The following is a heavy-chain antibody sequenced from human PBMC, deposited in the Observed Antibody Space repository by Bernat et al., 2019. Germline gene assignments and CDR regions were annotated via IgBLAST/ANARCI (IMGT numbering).Heavy chain of an antibody. J-gene: IGHJ6*02. CDR1: GFTFSNSW. Sequence: EVQLVESGGGLVKPGGSLRLSCAASGFTFSNSWMSWVRQAPGKGLEWVGRIKSKTDGGTTDYAAPVKGRFTISRDDSKNALYLQMNSLKAEDTAVYYCTAERGLLTGPNYYYYGMDVWGQGTTVTVSS. CDR3: TAERGLLTGPNYYYYGMDV. V-gene: IGHV3-15*05. CDR2: IKSKTDGGTT. D-gene: IGHD1-26*01.